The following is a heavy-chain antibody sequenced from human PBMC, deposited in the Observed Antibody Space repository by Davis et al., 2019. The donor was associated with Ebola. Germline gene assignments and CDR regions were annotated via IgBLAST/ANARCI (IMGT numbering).Heavy chain of an antibody. CDR1: GFTFSDYY. D-gene: IGHD3-22*01. CDR2: ISSSSSYI. Sequence: PGGSLRLSCAASGFTFSDYYMSWIRQAPGKGLEWVSSISSSSSYIYYADSVKGRFTISRDNAKNSLYLQMNSLRAEDTAVYYCARDPPDYYYDSSGSSNTNDYWGQGTLVTVSS. J-gene: IGHJ4*02. V-gene: IGHV3-11*06. CDR3: ARDPPDYYYDSSGSSNTNDY.